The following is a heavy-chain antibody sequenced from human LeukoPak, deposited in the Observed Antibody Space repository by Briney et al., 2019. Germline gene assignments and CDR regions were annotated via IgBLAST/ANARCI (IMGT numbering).Heavy chain of an antibody. CDR1: GGSFSGYY. V-gene: IGHV4-34*01. CDR3: ASTSEDIVVVVAATVRGAFDI. D-gene: IGHD2-15*01. CDR2: INHSGST. Sequence: SETLSLTCAVYGGSFSGYYWSWIRQPPGKGLEWIGEINHSGSTNYNPSLKSRVTISVDTSKNQFSLKLSSVTAADTAVYYCASTSEDIVVVVAATVRGAFDIWGQGTMVTVSS. J-gene: IGHJ3*02.